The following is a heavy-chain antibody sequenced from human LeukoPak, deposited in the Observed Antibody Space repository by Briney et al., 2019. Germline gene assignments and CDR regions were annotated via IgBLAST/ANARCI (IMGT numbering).Heavy chain of an antibody. V-gene: IGHV3-11*04. Sequence: GGSLRLSCAASGLTFSDYYMNWIRQAPGKGLEWVSYISSSGSTIYYADSVKGRFTISRDNVKNLLYLQMNSLRAEDTAVYYCARVQRGIAVALDYWGQGTLATVSS. CDR2: ISSSGSTI. CDR3: ARVQRGIAVALDY. CDR1: GLTFSDYY. D-gene: IGHD6-19*01. J-gene: IGHJ4*02.